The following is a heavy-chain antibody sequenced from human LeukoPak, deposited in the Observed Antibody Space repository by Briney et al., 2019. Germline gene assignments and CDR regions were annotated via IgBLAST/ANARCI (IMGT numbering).Heavy chain of an antibody. V-gene: IGHV3-53*04. CDR1: GFTVSSNY. Sequence: PGGSLRLSCAASGFTVSSNYMSWVRQAPGKGLEWVSVIYSGGSTYYSDSLKDRFTISRHNSKNTLYLQMNSLRAEDTAVYYCARGSSGITIPFDYWGQGTLVTVSS. D-gene: IGHD3-10*01. CDR3: ARGSSGITIPFDY. CDR2: IYSGGST. J-gene: IGHJ4*02.